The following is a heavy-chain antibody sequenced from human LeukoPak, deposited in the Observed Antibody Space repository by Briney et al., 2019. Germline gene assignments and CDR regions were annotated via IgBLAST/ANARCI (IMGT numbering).Heavy chain of an antibody. CDR3: AREDRYCSGGSCPEYYFDY. J-gene: IGHJ4*02. CDR2: INPNSGGT. Sequence: ASVKVSCKASRYTFTGYYMHWVRQAPGQGLEWMGWINPNSGGTNYAQKFQGRVTMTRDTSISTAYMELSRLRSDDTAVYYCAREDRYCSGGSCPEYYFDYWGQGTLVTVSS. CDR1: RYTFTGYY. D-gene: IGHD2-15*01. V-gene: IGHV1-2*02.